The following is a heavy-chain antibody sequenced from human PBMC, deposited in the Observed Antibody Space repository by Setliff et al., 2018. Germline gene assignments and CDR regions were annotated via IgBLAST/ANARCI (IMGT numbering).Heavy chain of an antibody. Sequence: GGSLRLSCAASGFTFSTYSMSWARQAPGKGLEWVSAISGDSVSIYYADSVRGRFTISRDNSKNTLYLQMNNLRTEDTAVYYCARTCSGSGCYAGLESWGQGTPVTVSS. CDR3: ARTCSGSGCYAGLES. CDR2: ISGDSVSI. V-gene: IGHV3-23*01. J-gene: IGHJ4*02. D-gene: IGHD2-15*01. CDR1: GFTFSTYS.